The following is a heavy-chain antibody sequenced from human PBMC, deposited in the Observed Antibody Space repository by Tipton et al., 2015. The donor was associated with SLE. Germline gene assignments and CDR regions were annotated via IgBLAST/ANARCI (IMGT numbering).Heavy chain of an antibody. J-gene: IGHJ4*02. Sequence: GLVKPSETLSLTCAVYGGSFSGYYWSWIRQPPGKGLEWIGEVNHSGSTNYNPSLKSRVTIFVDTSKNQFSLKLSSVTAADTAVYYCARGWDYDFWSGYADYWGQGTLVPVSS. CDR3: ARGWDYDFWSGYADY. CDR1: GGSFSGYY. D-gene: IGHD3-3*01. V-gene: IGHV4-34*01. CDR2: VNHSGST.